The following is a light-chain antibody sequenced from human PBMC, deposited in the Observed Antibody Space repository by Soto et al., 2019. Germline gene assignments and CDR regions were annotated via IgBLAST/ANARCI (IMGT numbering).Light chain of an antibody. CDR2: DTS. J-gene: IGKJ4*01. V-gene: IGKV3-11*01. CDR3: QQRNRWPLT. Sequence: EIVLTQSPATLSLSPGERATLSCRASQSINRYLAWYQQKPGQAPRLLIYDTSNRATGIPARFSGSGSGTDFTLTISSLEPEDFALYYCQQRNRWPLTFGGGTKVEIK. CDR1: QSINRY.